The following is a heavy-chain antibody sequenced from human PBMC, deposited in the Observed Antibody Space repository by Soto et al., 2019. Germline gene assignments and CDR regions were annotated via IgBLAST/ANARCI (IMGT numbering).Heavy chain of an antibody. J-gene: IGHJ4*02. Sequence: QLQLQESGPGQVRPSETLSLTYIVSGVSVTSYTWSWVRQPANKGLEWIGRVFSSVSATYNPSLKSRVSISMDPAENRISMKLDSVTAADAGVYFCARDGMTTGDTWGPGTLVTVSS. CDR2: VFSSVSA. V-gene: IGHV4-4*07. D-gene: IGHD2-21*02. CDR1: GVSVTSYT. CDR3: ARDGMTTGDT.